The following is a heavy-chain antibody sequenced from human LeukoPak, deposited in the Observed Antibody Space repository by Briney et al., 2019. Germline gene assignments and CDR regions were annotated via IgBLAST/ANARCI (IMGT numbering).Heavy chain of an antibody. Sequence: SETLSLTCTVSGGSISSYYWSWIRQPPGMGLEWIGYIYYSGSTNYNPSLKSRVTISVDTSKNQFSLKLSSVTAADTAVYYCARVGDDYVWGSYRPQYYFDYWGQGTLVTVSS. CDR1: GGSISSYY. D-gene: IGHD3-16*02. V-gene: IGHV4-59*01. CDR3: ARVGDDYVWGSYRPQYYFDY. CDR2: IYYSGST. J-gene: IGHJ4*02.